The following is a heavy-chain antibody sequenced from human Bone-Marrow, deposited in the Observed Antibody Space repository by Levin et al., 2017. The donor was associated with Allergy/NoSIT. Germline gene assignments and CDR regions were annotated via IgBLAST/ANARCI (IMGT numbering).Heavy chain of an antibody. CDR2: IYPSGTT. CDR1: GGSISGGNYY. V-gene: IGHV4-61*02. J-gene: IGHJ6*03. D-gene: IGHD3-10*01. Sequence: SETLSLTCTVSGGSISGGNYYWIWIRQPAGKGLEWIGRIYPSGTTNYNPSLKSRITISVDTSKNQFSLNPSSVTAADTAVYYCARVGWYGEKNHGYYYMDVWGKGTTVTVSS. CDR3: ARVGWYGEKNHGYYYMDV.